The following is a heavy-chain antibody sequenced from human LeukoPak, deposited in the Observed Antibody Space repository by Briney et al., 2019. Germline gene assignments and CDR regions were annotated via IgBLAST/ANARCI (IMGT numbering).Heavy chain of an antibody. Sequence: SETLSLTCAVYGGSFSGYYWSWIRQPPGKGLEWIGEINHSGSTNYNPSLKSRVTISVDTSKNQFSLKLSSVTAADTAVYYCARVTGGKTPYWAKGTLVPVSS. D-gene: IGHD3-16*01. CDR1: GGSFSGYY. CDR3: ARVTGGKTPY. V-gene: IGHV4-34*01. J-gene: IGHJ4*02. CDR2: INHSGST.